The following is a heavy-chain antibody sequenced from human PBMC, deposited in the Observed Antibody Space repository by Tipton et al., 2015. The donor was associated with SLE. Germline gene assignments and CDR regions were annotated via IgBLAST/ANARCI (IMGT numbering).Heavy chain of an antibody. V-gene: IGHV4-39*07. D-gene: IGHD3-10*01. CDR2: INYSGTT. Sequence: LRLSCTVSGGSISSYSWGWIRQPPGKGLEWIGSINYSGTTSYNPSLKSRVTISVDTYKKQFSLKLSSVTAADTAVYYCTRHDYFASGRVYWGQGTLVTVSS. CDR3: TRHDYFASGRVY. J-gene: IGHJ4*02. CDR1: GGSISSYS.